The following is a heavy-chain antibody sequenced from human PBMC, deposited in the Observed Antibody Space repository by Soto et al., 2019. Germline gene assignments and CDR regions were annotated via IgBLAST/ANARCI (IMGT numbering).Heavy chain of an antibody. D-gene: IGHD6-13*01. V-gene: IGHV3-21*01. Sequence: VGSLRLSCAASGFTFRSFTMNWVRQAPGKGLEWVSTISSNSACIYYTDALRGRFTISRDNAKNSLHLQMNSLRAEDTAVYYCTRDASRDSSARGWFDPWGPGTLVTVSS. CDR2: ISSNSACI. J-gene: IGHJ5*02. CDR1: GFTFRSFT. CDR3: TRDASRDSSARGWFDP.